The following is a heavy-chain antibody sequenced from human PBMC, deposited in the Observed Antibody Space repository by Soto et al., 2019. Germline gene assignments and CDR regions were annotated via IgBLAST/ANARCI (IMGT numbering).Heavy chain of an antibody. J-gene: IGHJ6*02. Sequence: GGSLRLSCVGSGFSFSNYAMTRVRQAPGKGLEWVAGISGSGGYTNYADSVKGRFTISRDNSKNTLYLQMYSLGAEDTAVYYCAKRGPKTYWFYYGMDVWGQGTTVTVSS. CDR3: AKRGPKTYWFYYGMDV. D-gene: IGHD2-8*02. CDR1: GFSFSNYA. V-gene: IGHV3-23*01. CDR2: ISGSGGYT.